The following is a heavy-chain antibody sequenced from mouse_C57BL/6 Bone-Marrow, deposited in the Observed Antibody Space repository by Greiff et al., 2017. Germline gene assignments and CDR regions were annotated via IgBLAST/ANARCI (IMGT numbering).Heavy chain of an antibody. CDR3: ATTAQDGAY. J-gene: IGHJ3*01. V-gene: IGHV5-6*02. CDR2: ISSGGSYT. CDR1: GFTFSSYG. Sequence: DVMLVESGGDLVKPGGSLKLSCAASGFTFSSYGMSWVRQTPDKRLEWVATISSGGSYTYYPDSVKGRFTISRDNAKNTLYLQRSSLKSEDTAMYYCATTAQDGAYWGQGTLVTVSA. D-gene: IGHD3-2*02.